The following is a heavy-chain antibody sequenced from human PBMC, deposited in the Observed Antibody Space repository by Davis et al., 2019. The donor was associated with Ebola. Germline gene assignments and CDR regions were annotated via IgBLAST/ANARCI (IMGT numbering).Heavy chain of an antibody. CDR1: GYSFTNYW. D-gene: IGHD1-7*01. CDR3: ARSSWNFGSHFDH. J-gene: IGHJ4*02. V-gene: IGHV5-51*01. Sequence: GESLKISCKGSGYSFTNYWIGWVRQMPGKGLEWMGIIYPGDSDTKYSPSFQGQVTISADKSLNTAYLQWNSLKASDTAIYYCARSSWNFGSHFDHWGQGTLVTVSS. CDR2: IYPGDSDT.